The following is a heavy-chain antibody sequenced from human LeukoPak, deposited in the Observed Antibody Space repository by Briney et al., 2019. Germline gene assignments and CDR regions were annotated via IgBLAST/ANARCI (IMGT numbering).Heavy chain of an antibody. Sequence: SQTLSLTCAISGDSVSSNSAAWNWIRQSPSRGLEWLGRTYYKSRWYNDYAVSVKSRITINPDTSKNQFSLQLNSVTPDDTTVYYCASAKYTTGWNDAFDVWGQGTMVTVSS. D-gene: IGHD6-19*01. CDR2: TYYKSRWYN. CDR3: ASAKYTTGWNDAFDV. CDR1: GDSVSSNSAA. J-gene: IGHJ3*01. V-gene: IGHV6-1*01.